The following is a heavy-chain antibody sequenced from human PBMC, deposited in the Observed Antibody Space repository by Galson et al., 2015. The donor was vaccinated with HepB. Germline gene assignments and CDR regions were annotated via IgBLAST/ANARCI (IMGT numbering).Heavy chain of an antibody. CDR2: IIPILGIA. V-gene: IGHV1-69*10. CDR1: GGTFSSYA. CDR3: ARGDILTGYADSHYYYYYMDV. Sequence: SVKVSCKASGGTFSSYAISWVRQAPGQGLEWMGGIIPILGIANYAQKFQGRVTITADKSTSTAYMELSSLRSEDTAVYYCARGDILTGYADSHYYYYYMDVWRKGTTVAVSS. J-gene: IGHJ6*03. D-gene: IGHD3-9*01.